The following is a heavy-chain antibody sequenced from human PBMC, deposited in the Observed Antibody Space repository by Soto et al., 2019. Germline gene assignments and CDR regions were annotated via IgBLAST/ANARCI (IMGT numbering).Heavy chain of an antibody. J-gene: IGHJ6*02. CDR1: GFTFSSYA. CDR2: ISYDGSNK. V-gene: IGHV3-30-3*01. Sequence: GGSLRLSCAASGFTFSSYAMHWVRQAPGKGLEWVAVISYDGSNKYYADSVKGRFTISRDNSKNTLYLQMNSLRAEDTAVYYCARELGDYYDSSGYYHYYYYYGMDVWGQGTTVTVSS. CDR3: ARELGDYYDSSGYYHYYYYYGMDV. D-gene: IGHD3-22*01.